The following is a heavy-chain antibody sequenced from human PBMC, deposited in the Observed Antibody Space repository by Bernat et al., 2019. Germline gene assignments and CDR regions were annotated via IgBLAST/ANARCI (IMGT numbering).Heavy chain of an antibody. J-gene: IGHJ6*02. CDR1: GFTFSSYA. CDR2: ISGSGDNT. D-gene: IGHD1-14*01. V-gene: IGHV3-23*01. Sequence: EVQLLESGGGLVQPGGSLRLSCVASGFTFSSYAMNWVRQAPGKGLQWVSGISGSGDNTYYADSVKGRFTISRDNSKNMLFLLMNSLRAEDTAVYYCAKTRNPVFYGMDVWGQGTTVTVSS. CDR3: AKTRNPVFYGMDV.